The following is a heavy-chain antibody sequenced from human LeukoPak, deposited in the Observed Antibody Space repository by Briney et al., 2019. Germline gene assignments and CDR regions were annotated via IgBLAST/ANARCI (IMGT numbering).Heavy chain of an antibody. J-gene: IGHJ4*02. V-gene: IGHV4-31*03. D-gene: IGHD2-15*01. CDR2: IYYSGST. Sequence: SETLSLTCTVSGGSISSGGYYWSWIRQHPGKGLEWIGYIYYSGSTYYNPSLKSRVTISVDTSKNQFSLKLSSVTAADTAVYYCARVRSPVVVVAATLPSYFDYWGQGTLVTVSS. CDR3: ARVRSPVVVVAATLPSYFDY. CDR1: GGSISSGGYY.